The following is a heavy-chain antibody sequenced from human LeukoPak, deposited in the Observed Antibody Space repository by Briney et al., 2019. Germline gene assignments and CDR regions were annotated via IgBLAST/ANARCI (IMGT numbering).Heavy chain of an antibody. D-gene: IGHD6-19*01. J-gene: IGHJ4*02. CDR1: GDSISLSFYY. CDR2: VYYSGTT. V-gene: IGHV4-39*07. Sequence: SETLSLICSVSGDSISLSFYYWGWIRQPPGKALEWIGSVYYSGTTSYNPSLKSRVTISVDMSKNHFSLRLRSVTAADTAMYYCARGTLYRGWSYYLDFWGQGSQVTVSS. CDR3: ARGTLYRGWSYYLDF.